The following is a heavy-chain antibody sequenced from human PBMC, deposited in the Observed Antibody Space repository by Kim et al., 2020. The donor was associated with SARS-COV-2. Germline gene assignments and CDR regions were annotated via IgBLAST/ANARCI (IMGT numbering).Heavy chain of an antibody. CDR2: ISNTGANT. CDR1: GFTFNNYA. Sequence: GGSLRLSCAASGFTFNNYAMSWVRQAPGKGLEWVSSISNTGANTYHAASVKGRFTISRDNSKNTVYLQMNGLRADDTALYYCAKAGGSRLEVYGVDVWGPGTTVTVSS. J-gene: IGHJ6*02. D-gene: IGHD3-10*01. V-gene: IGHV3-23*01. CDR3: AKAGGSRLEVYGVDV.